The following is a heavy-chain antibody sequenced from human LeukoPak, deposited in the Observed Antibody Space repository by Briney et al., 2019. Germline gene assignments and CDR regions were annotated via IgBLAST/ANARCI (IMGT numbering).Heavy chain of an antibody. CDR2: ISGFNGNT. Sequence: ASVKVSCKASGYTFINYGISWVRQAPGQGLEWLGWISGFNGNTNYAQKLQGRVTMTTDTSTGTANMELRSLRSDDTAVYYCALSYYYDNSGYSPFWYWGQGTLVTVSS. CDR3: ALSYYYDNSGYSPFWY. D-gene: IGHD3-22*01. CDR1: GYTFINYG. J-gene: IGHJ4*02. V-gene: IGHV1-18*01.